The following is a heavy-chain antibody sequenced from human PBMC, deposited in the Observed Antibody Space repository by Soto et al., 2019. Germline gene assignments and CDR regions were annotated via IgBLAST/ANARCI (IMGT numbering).Heavy chain of an antibody. CDR2: IYYSGST. V-gene: IGHV4-59*01. J-gene: IGHJ4*02. CDR1: GGSISSYY. Sequence: SDTLSLTCTVSGGSISSYYWSWIRQPPGKGLEWIGYIYYSGSTNYNPSLKSRVTISVDTSKNQFSLKLSSVTAADTAVYYCAREGYTWNDGYYFDYWGQGTLVTVSS. CDR3: AREGYTWNDGYYFDY. D-gene: IGHD1-1*01.